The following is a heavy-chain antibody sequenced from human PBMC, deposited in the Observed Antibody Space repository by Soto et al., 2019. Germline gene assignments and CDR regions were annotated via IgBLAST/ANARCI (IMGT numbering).Heavy chain of an antibody. D-gene: IGHD6-6*01. V-gene: IGHV4-59*01. J-gene: IGHJ6*02. CDR1: GGSISSYY. CDR3: ARDFALCSSSGEVYYFYGMDV. Sequence: SETLSLTCTVSGGSISSYYWSWIRQPPGKGLEWIGYIYYSGSTNYNPSLKSRVTISVDTSKNQFSLKLSSVTAADTAVYYCARDFALCSSSGEVYYFYGMDVWGQGTTVIGS. CDR2: IYYSGST.